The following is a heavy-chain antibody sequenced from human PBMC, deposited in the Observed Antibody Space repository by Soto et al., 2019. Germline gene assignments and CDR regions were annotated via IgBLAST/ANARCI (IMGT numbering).Heavy chain of an antibody. D-gene: IGHD1-1*01. V-gene: IGHV4-34*01. CDR2: INHSGNT. CDR1: GESFSGYF. Sequence: SETLSLTCAVYGESFSGYFWSWIRQPPGEGLEWIGEINHSGNTNYNPSLKSRVTISVDTSKNQFSLKLTSVTAADTAVYYCARAAMHAHQLEGQPPTSQTLDYWGQGTLVTVS. CDR3: ARAAMHAHQLEGQPPTSQTLDY. J-gene: IGHJ4*02.